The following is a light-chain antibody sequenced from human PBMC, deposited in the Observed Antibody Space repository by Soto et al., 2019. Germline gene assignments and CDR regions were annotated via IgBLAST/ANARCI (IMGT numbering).Light chain of an antibody. V-gene: IGKV1-5*01. CDR1: PSISSW. CDR2: DAS. Sequence: IHMTQSPSTLSASVGDRVTITCRASPSISSWLAWYQQKPGKAPKLLIYDASSLESGVPSRFSGSGSGTEFTLTITSLQSEDFATYDCLQHNSYPLTFGGGTKVDI. J-gene: IGKJ4*01. CDR3: LQHNSYPLT.